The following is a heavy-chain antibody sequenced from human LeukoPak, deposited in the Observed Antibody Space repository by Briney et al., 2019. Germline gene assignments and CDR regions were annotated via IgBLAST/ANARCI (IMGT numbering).Heavy chain of an antibody. CDR3: ARGVFGAYFDY. J-gene: IGHJ4*02. D-gene: IGHD3-10*01. CDR1: GGSITNHY. V-gene: IGHV4-59*11. CDR2: ISYSGYT. Sequence: SETLSLTCTVSGGSITNHYWSWIRQPPGKGLEWIGYISYSGYTEYPPSPKSRVTISVDTSKDQLSLKLNSVTAADTAVYYCARGVFGAYFDYWGLGALVTVSS.